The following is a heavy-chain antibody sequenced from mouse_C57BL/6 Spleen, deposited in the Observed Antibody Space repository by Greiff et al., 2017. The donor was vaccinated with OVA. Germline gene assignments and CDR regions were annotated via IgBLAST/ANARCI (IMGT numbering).Heavy chain of an antibody. V-gene: IGHV1-69*01. J-gene: IGHJ4*01. D-gene: IGHD2-1*01. CDR1: GYTFTSYW. Sequence: QVHVKQPGAELVMPGASVKLSCKASGYTFTSYWMHWVKQRPGQGLEWIGEIDPSDSYTNYNQKFKGKSTLTVDKSSSTAYMQLSSLTSEDSAVYYCARGGSYGNYDPNYYAMDYWGQGTSVTVSS. CDR2: IDPSDSYT. CDR3: ARGGSYGNYDPNYYAMDY.